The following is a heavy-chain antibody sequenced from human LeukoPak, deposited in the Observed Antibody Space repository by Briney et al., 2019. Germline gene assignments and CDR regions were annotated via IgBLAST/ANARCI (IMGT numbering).Heavy chain of an antibody. CDR2: FDPEDGET. Sequence: ASVKVSCKVSGCTLTELSMHWVRQAPGKGLEWMGGFDPEDGETIYAQKFQGRVTMTEDTSTDTAYMELSSLRSEDTAVYYCATDPARVGAQGGIFDYWGQGTLVTVSS. D-gene: IGHD1-26*01. CDR3: ATDPARVGAQGGIFDY. V-gene: IGHV1-24*01. J-gene: IGHJ4*02. CDR1: GCTLTELS.